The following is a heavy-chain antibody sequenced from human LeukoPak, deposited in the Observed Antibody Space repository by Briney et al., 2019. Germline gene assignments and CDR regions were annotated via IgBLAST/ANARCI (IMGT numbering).Heavy chain of an antibody. Sequence: GGSLRLSCVASGFAFSDYGMSWVRHSPEKGLEWVAGISGSGDHTYYADSVKGRFTISRDNSKNTVSLQMNSLRDEDTAVYYCAKDAQRGFDYSNSLEYWGQGTLVTVSS. V-gene: IGHV3-23*01. D-gene: IGHD4-11*01. J-gene: IGHJ4*02. CDR3: AKDAQRGFDYSNSLEY. CDR2: ISGSGDHT. CDR1: GFAFSDYG.